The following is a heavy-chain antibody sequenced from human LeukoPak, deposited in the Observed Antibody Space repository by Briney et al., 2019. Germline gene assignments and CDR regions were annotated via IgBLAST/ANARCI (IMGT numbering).Heavy chain of an antibody. V-gene: IGHV4-59*01. CDR1: GGSISSYY. J-gene: IGHJ4*02. Sequence: SETLSLTCTVSGGSISSYYWSWIRQPPGKGLEWIGYIYYSGSTNYNPSLKSRVTISVDTSKNQFSLKLSSVTAADTAVYYCAREGPDYYDSSGYGNSPFDYWGQGTLVTVSS. CDR3: AREGPDYYDSSGYGNSPFDY. CDR2: IYYSGST. D-gene: IGHD3-22*01.